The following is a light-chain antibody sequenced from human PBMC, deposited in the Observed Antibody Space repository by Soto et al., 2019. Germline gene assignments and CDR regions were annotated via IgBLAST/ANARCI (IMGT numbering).Light chain of an antibody. Sequence: QSALTQPASVSGSPGQSITISCTGTSSDVGGYNYVSWYQQHPGKAPKLMIYDVNNRPSGVSNRFSGSKSGNTASLTISGLQAEDEADYYCSSYTDSSTYVVFGGGTKVTVL. J-gene: IGLJ2*01. CDR2: DVN. CDR3: SSYTDSSTYVV. CDR1: SSDVGGYNY. V-gene: IGLV2-14*01.